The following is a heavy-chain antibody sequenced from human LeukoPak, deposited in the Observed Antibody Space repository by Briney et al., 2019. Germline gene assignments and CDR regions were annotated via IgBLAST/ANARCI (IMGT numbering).Heavy chain of an antibody. V-gene: IGHV5-51*01. Sequence: MGIIYPGDSDTRYSPSFQGQVTISADKSISTAYLQWSSLKASDTAMYYCARGKSPYYFDYWGQGTLVTVSS. J-gene: IGHJ4*02. CDR2: IYPGDSDT. CDR3: ARGKSPYYFDY.